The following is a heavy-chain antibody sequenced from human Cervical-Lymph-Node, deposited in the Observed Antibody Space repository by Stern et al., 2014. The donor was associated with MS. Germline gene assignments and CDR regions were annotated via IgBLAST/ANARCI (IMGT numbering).Heavy chain of an antibody. CDR3: ARHRPDCRDGSCYLILFDY. CDR1: GLSVSTSGVR. CDR2: LAWADDT. Sequence: QVTLRESGPALVKSAQTLTLTCTLSGLSVSTSGVRVSWIRQPPGKALEWLARLAWADDTFYRSSLKTRLTISKDVSKNQVVLTMTNVDPVDTATYYCARHRPDCRDGSCYLILFDYWGQGTLVTVSS. V-gene: IGHV2-70*04. J-gene: IGHJ4*02. D-gene: IGHD2-15*01.